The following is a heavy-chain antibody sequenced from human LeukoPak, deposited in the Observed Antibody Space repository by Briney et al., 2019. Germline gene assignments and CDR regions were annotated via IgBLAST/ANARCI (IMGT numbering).Heavy chain of an antibody. D-gene: IGHD6-13*01. CDR3: ARRPRSYSSSWIDY. CDR2: IYYSGST. J-gene: IGHJ4*02. V-gene: IGHV4-31*03. CDR1: GGSISSGGYY. Sequence: PPETLSLTCTVSGGSISSGGYYWSWIRQHPGKGLEWIGYIYYSGSTYYNPSLKSRVTISVDTSKNQFSLKLSSVTAADTAVYYCARRPRSYSSSWIDYWGQGTLVTVSS.